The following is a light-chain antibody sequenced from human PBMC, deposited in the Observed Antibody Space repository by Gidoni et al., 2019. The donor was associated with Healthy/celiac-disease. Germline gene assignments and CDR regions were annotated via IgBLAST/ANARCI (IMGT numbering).Light chain of an antibody. V-gene: IGLV2-14*01. CDR2: EVS. CDR1: SSDVSGYTY. CDR3: NSYTSSSTLVV. J-gene: IGLJ2*01. Sequence: SSLTQPASVSGSPGQSTTISCTGTSSDVSGYTYISWYQQNPGKAPNLMIYEVSNRPSGVSNRFSGSKSGNTASLTISGLQAEDEADYYCNSYTSSSTLVVFGGGTKLTVL.